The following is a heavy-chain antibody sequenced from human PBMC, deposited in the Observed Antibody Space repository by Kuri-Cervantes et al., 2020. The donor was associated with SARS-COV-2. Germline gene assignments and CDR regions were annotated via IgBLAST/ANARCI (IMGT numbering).Heavy chain of an antibody. CDR1: GGTFSSYA. D-gene: IGHD5-12*01. Sequence: SVKVFCKASGGTFSSYAISWVRQAPGQGLEWMGGIIPIFGTANYAQKFQGRVTITADESTSTAYMELSSPRSEDTAVYYCASCNIVATHGLYYYYYMDVWGKGTTVTVSS. CDR2: IIPIFGTA. V-gene: IGHV1-69*13. CDR3: ASCNIVATHGLYYYYYMDV. J-gene: IGHJ6*03.